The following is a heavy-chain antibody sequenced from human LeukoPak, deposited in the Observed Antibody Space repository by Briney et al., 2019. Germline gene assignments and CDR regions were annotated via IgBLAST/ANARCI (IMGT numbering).Heavy chain of an antibody. D-gene: IGHD3-10*01. CDR2: IDHSGST. CDR1: DESFSGYY. CDR3: ARGNRPYGEHEAFDI. J-gene: IGHJ3*02. Sequence: SETLSLTCAVYDESFSGYYCSWIRQPPRKGLEWIGEIDHSGSTNYNPSLQSRVTITVDTSKNQFSLKVSSVSAADTAVYYCARGNRPYGEHEAFDIWGHGTTVTVSP. V-gene: IGHV4-34*01.